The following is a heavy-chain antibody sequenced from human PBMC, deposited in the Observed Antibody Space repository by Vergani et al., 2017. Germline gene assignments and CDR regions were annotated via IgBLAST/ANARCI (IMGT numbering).Heavy chain of an antibody. D-gene: IGHD3-9*01. Sequence: EVQLVESGGGLVQPGGSLRLSCAASGFTVSSNYMSWVRQAPGKGLEWVSAISGSGGSTYYADSVKGRFTISRDNSKNTLYLQMNSLRAEDTAVYYCAKVNAYYDILTGYSSFDYWGQGTLVTVSS. CDR1: GFTVSSNY. CDR2: ISGSGGST. J-gene: IGHJ4*02. CDR3: AKVNAYYDILTGYSSFDY. V-gene: IGHV3-23*04.